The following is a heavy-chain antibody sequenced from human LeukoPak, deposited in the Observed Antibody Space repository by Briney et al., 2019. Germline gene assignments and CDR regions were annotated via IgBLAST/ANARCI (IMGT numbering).Heavy chain of an antibody. V-gene: IGHV3-64*01. CDR1: GFTFSSYA. CDR3: PRGSGSYSDY. Sequence: GGSLRLSCAASGFTFSSYAMHWVRQAPGKGLEYVSAISSNGGSTYYANSVKGRYTISRDNSKNTLSLQIGSLRAEDMAVYYCPRGSGSYSDYWGQGTLVTVSS. D-gene: IGHD2-15*01. J-gene: IGHJ4*02. CDR2: ISSNGGST.